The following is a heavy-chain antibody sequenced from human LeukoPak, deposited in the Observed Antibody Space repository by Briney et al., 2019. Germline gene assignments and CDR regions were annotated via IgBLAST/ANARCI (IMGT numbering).Heavy chain of an antibody. CDR2: ISDSGSST. V-gene: IGHV3-23*01. Sequence: GGSLRLSCAASGFTFNNYAMSWVRQAPGKGLEWVSSISDSGSSTYHADSVKGRFTVSRDNSKNTLYLQMNSLRAEDTAVYYCAKLPGYCSNISCYGAYYSYYIDVWGKGTTVTVSS. D-gene: IGHD2-2*01. CDR1: GFTFNNYA. CDR3: AKLPGYCSNISCYGAYYSYYIDV. J-gene: IGHJ6*03.